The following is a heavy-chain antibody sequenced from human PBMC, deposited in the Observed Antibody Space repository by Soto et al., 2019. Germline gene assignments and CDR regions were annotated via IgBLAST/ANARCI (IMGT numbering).Heavy chain of an antibody. Sequence: ETLSLACTVSGGSVSSGSYYWSWIRQPPGKGLEWIGYIYYSGSTNYNPPLKSRVTISVDTSKNQFSLKLSSVTAADTAVYYCARDLRYYDSSGSIWGQGTLVTVSS. D-gene: IGHD3-22*01. V-gene: IGHV4-61*01. CDR3: ARDLRYYDSSGSI. CDR1: GGSVSSGSYY. CDR2: IYYSGST. J-gene: IGHJ4*02.